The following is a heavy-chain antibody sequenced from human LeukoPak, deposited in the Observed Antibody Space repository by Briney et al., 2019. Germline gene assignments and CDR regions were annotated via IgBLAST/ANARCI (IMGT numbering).Heavy chain of an antibody. CDR2: IWYDGSNK. CDR3: ARDRSRSGWPPGAFDI. D-gene: IGHD6-19*01. V-gene: IGHV3-33*01. J-gene: IGHJ3*02. CDR1: GFTFSSYG. Sequence: PGGSLRLSCAASGFTFSSYGMHWVRQAPGKGLEWVAVIWYDGSNKYYADSVKGRFTISRDNSKNTLYLQMSSLRAEDTAVYYCARDRSRSGWPPGAFDIWGQGTMVTVSS.